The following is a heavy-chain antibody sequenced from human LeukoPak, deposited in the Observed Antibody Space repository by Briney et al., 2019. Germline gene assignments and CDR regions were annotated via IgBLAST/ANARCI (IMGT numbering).Heavy chain of an antibody. V-gene: IGHV3-23*01. J-gene: IGHJ4*02. CDR2: ISGSGGST. D-gene: IGHD5-24*01. CDR3: AKDPDRWLQLAHLDY. CDR1: GFTFSSYA. Sequence: QPGGSLRLSCAASGFTFSSYAMSWVRQAPGKGLEWVSAISGSGGSTYYADSVKGRFTISRDNSKNALYLQMNSLRAEDTAVYYCAKDPDRWLQLAHLDYWGQGTLVTVSS.